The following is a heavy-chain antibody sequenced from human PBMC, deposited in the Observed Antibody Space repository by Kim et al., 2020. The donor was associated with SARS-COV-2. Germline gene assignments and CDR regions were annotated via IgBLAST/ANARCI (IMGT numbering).Heavy chain of an antibody. D-gene: IGHD1-1*01. Sequence: GGSLRLSCAASGFTFSNAWMSWVRQAPGKGLEWVGRIKSKTDGGTTDYAAPVKGRFTISRDDSKNTLYLQMNSLKTEDTAVYYCTTDPGKGRRGYYYYYYGMDVWGQGTTVTVSS. J-gene: IGHJ6*02. CDR2: IKSKTDGGTT. CDR3: TTDPGKGRRGYYYYYYGMDV. CDR1: GFTFSNAW. V-gene: IGHV3-15*01.